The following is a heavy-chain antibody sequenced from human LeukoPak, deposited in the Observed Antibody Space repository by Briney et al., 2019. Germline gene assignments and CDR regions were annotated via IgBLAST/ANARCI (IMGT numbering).Heavy chain of an antibody. CDR1: GFTFSGYS. CDR2: ISSSSNTI. CDR3: ATETGAFDY. J-gene: IGHJ4*02. V-gene: IGHV3-48*01. Sequence: PGGSLRLSCAASGFTFSGYSLNWVRQAPGKGLEWVSYISSSSNTIYYADSVKGRFTISRDNAKNSLYLQMNSLRAEDTAVYYCATETGAFDYWGQGTLVTVSP. D-gene: IGHD7-27*01.